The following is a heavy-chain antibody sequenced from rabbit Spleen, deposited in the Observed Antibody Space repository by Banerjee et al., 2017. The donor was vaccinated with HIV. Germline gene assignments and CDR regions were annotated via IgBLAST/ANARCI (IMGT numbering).Heavy chain of an antibody. CDR1: GFYFGISDY. CDR2: IDAGSSGFT. CDR3: ARDLPDIIGWNFGF. J-gene: IGHJ4*02. D-gene: IGHD1-1*01. V-gene: IGHV1S40*01. Sequence: QWLEDYAGGQDQPEGYLILPSTATGFYFGISDYISCVRRAPGKGLEWIACIDAGSSGFTYHANWAKGRFTISKTSSTTVFLQMTSLTAADTATYFCARDLPDIIGWNFGFWGPGTLVTVS.